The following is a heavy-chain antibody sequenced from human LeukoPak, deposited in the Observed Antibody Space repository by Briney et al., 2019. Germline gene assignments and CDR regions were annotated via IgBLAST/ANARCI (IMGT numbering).Heavy chain of an antibody. CDR1: GFTFSSYG. D-gene: IGHD6-13*01. CDR3: AKGGSSWYHFDY. Sequence: GGSLRLSCAASGFTFSSYGMHWVRQAPGKGLEWVAFIRYDGSNKYYADSVEGRFTISRDNSKNTLYLQMNSLRAEDTAVYYCAKGGSSWYHFDYWGQGTLVTVSS. V-gene: IGHV3-30*02. J-gene: IGHJ4*02. CDR2: IRYDGSNK.